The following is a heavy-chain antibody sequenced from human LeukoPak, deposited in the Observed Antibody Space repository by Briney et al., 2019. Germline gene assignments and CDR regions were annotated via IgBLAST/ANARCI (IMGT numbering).Heavy chain of an antibody. CDR1: GFTFSSYA. J-gene: IGHJ4*02. D-gene: IGHD1-1*01. CDR3: AAPPRAGTTLFLY. CDR2: INPGGGST. Sequence: GGSLRLSCAASGFTFSSYAVTWVRQAPGKGLEWVSGINPGGGSTYSADSVKGRFTISRDNSKNTLYLQMNSLRAEDTALYYCAAPPRAGTTLFLYWGQGTLVTVSS. V-gene: IGHV3-23*01.